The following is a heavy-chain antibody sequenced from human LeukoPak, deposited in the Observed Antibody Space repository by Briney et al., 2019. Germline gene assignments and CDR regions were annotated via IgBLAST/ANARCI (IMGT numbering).Heavy chain of an antibody. CDR3: AKAREGNFGFDY. Sequence: GGSLRLSCAASGFTFDDYTMHWVRQALGKGLEWVPLISWDATAIFYADSVKGRFTVSRDNSKNSLYLQMNSLRTDDTALYYCAKAREGNFGFDYWGQGTLVTVSS. J-gene: IGHJ4*02. CDR2: ISWDATAI. V-gene: IGHV3-43*01. CDR1: GFTFDDYT. D-gene: IGHD4-23*01.